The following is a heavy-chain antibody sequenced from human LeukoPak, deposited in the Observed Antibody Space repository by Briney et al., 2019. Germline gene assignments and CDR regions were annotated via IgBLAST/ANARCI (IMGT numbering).Heavy chain of an antibody. CDR3: VIRITIFGVVTNWFDP. J-gene: IGHJ5*02. Sequence: GSSVKVSCKASGGTFSSYAISWVRQAPGQGLEWMGGIIPIFGTANYAQKFQGRVTITTDESTSTAYMELSSLRSEDTAVYHCVIRITIFGVVTNWFDPWGQGTLVTVSS. CDR1: GGTFSSYA. D-gene: IGHD3-3*01. V-gene: IGHV1-69*05. CDR2: IIPIFGTA.